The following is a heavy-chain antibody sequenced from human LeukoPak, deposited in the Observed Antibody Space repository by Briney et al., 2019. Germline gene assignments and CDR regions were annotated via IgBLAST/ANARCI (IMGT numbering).Heavy chain of an antibody. Sequence: GGSLRFYCAASGFTFSSYGMHWVRQAPGKGLEWVSAISGSGRSTYYADSVKGRFTISRDNSKNTLYLQMNSLRAEDTAVYYCARAESEVSSGDWGQGTLVTVSS. CDR1: GFTFSSYG. D-gene: IGHD3-22*01. J-gene: IGHJ4*02. V-gene: IGHV3-23*01. CDR3: ARAESEVSSGD. CDR2: ISGSGRST.